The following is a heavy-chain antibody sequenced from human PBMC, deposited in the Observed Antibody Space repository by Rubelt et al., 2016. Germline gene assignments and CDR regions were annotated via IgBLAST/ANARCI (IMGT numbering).Heavy chain of an antibody. V-gene: IGHV4-38-2*02. CDR1: GYSISSGYY. D-gene: IGHD6-19*01. CDR2: IYHSGST. J-gene: IGHJ4*02. CDR3: ARDHSSGWYLEGFFDY. Sequence: QVLLPESGPGLVKPSETLSLTCTVSGYSISSGYYWGWIRPPPGKGLEWIVSIYHSGSTYYNPSLKSRVVISVDTSKNQFSLKLSSVTAAATAVYYCARDHSSGWYLEGFFDYWGQGTLVTVSS.